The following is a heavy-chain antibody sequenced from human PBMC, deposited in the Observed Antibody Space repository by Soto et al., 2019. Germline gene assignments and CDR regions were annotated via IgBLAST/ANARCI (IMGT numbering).Heavy chain of an antibody. CDR2: INHSGST. CDR1: GGSFSGYF. CDR3: ARGRLHLGELSYNYLDF. V-gene: IGHV4-34*01. J-gene: IGHJ4*02. Sequence: PSETLSLTCAVYGGSFSGYFRSWIRQSPGKGLEWIGEINHSGSTNYIPSLKSRVTISVDTSKNQSSLKLSSVTAADTAVYYCARGRLHLGELSYNYLDFWGQGTLVTVSS. D-gene: IGHD3-16*02.